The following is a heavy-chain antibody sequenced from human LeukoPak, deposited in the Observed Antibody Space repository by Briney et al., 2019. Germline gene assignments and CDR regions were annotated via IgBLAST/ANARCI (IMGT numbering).Heavy chain of an antibody. Sequence: GGSLRLSCAASGFTFSSYSMNWVRQAPGEGLEWVANIKQDGSEKYYVDSVKGRFTISRDNAKNSLHLQMNSLRAEDTAVYYCARLSDSSGTPRSDYWGQGTLVTVSS. J-gene: IGHJ4*02. CDR1: GFTFSSYS. V-gene: IGHV3-7*03. CDR3: ARLSDSSGTPRSDY. CDR2: IKQDGSEK. D-gene: IGHD3-22*01.